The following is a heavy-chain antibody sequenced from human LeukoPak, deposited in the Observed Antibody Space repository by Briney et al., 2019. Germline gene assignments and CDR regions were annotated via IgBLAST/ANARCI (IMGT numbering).Heavy chain of an antibody. D-gene: IGHD3-3*01. CDR1: GGTFSSYA. V-gene: IGHV1-69*04. Sequence: SVKVSCKASGGTFSSYAISWVRQAPGQGLEWMGRIILILGIANYAQKFQGRVTITADKSTSTAYMELSSLRSEDTAVYYCARDGDYNDFWSGFAFDYWGQGTLVTVSS. J-gene: IGHJ4*02. CDR2: IILILGIA. CDR3: ARDGDYNDFWSGFAFDY.